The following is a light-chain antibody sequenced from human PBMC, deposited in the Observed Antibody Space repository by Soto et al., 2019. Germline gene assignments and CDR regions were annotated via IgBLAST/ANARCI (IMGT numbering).Light chain of an antibody. CDR2: AAS. J-gene: IGKJ4*01. V-gene: IGKV1-9*01. CDR1: QGISSY. Sequence: DFQLTQSPSFLSASVGDRVTITCRASQGISSYLAWYQQKPGKAPKLLIYAASTLQSGVPSRFSGSGSGTEFTLTISSLQPEDFATYYCQQLSSYPLTFGGGTKVKIK. CDR3: QQLSSYPLT.